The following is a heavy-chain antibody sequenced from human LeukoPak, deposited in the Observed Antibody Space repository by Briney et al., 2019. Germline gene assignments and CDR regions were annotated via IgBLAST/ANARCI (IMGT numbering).Heavy chain of an antibody. J-gene: IGHJ4*02. CDR2: IYSGGST. V-gene: IGHV3-53*01. Sequence: GGSLRLSCAASGFTVSSNYMSWVRQAPGKGLEGVSVIYSGGSTYYADSVKGRFTISRDNSKNTLYLQMNSLRAEDTAVYYCASGYSSGWHLYFDYWGQGTLVTVSS. CDR3: ASGYSSGWHLYFDY. CDR1: GFTVSSNY. D-gene: IGHD6-19*01.